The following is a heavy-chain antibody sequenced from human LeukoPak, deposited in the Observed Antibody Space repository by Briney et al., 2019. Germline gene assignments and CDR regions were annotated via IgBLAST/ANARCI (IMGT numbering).Heavy chain of an antibody. D-gene: IGHD1-26*01. V-gene: IGHV3-74*01. CDR2: INTDGSTT. CDR1: GFIFSSYW. J-gene: IGHJ4*02. CDR3: ARPDSVSGSYEY. Sequence: GGSLRLSCAASGFIFSSYWMQWVRQAPGKGLVWVSLINTDGSTTNYADSVKGRFTISRDNAKNTLYLQMNSLRAEDTAMYYCARPDSVSGSYEYWXQGXLXTVSS.